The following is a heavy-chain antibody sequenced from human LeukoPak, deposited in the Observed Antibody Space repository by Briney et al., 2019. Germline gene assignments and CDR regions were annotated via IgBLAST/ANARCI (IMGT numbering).Heavy chain of an antibody. CDR2: IFWNDDK. CDR1: GFSLTTSGVG. J-gene: IGHJ2*01. V-gene: IGHV2-5*01. D-gene: IGHD2-15*01. CDR3: ARILLPIGGQGYCSGGSCYPPDWYFDL. Sequence: SGPTLVNPTQTLTLTCTFSGFSLTTSGVGVGWIRQPPGKALEWLALIFWNDDKRYSPSLKTRLTISKDTSKNQVVLTMTNMDPVDTATYYCARILLPIGGQGYCSGGSCYPPDWYFDLWGRGTLVTVSS.